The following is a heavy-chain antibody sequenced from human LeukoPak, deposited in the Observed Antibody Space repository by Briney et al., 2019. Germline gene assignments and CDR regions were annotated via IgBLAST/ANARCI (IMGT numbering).Heavy chain of an antibody. CDR2: IYYSGST. CDR1: GGSITSYY. V-gene: IGHV4-59*01. Sequence: SETLSLTCTVSGGSITSYYWSWIRQPPGKGLECIGYIYYSGSTNYNPSLKSRVTISVDTSKNQFSLKLSSVTAADTAVYYCARLATLSTVAARGRTWFDAWGQGTLVAVSS. CDR3: ARLATLSTVAARGRTWFDA. J-gene: IGHJ5*02. D-gene: IGHD6-6*01.